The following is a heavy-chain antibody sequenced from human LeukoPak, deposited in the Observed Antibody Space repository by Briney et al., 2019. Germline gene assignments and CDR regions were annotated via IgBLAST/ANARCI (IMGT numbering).Heavy chain of an antibody. CDR1: GFTFSSYA. Sequence: GGSLRLSCAASGFTFSSYAMSWVRQAPGKGLEWVSGISGSGDSTNYADSVKGRFTISRDNSKNTVHLQMNSLRAEDMALYYCAKRPSRDGYNCWGQGTLVTVSS. J-gene: IGHJ4*02. CDR3: AKRPSRDGYNC. D-gene: IGHD5-24*01. V-gene: IGHV3-23*01. CDR2: ISGSGDST.